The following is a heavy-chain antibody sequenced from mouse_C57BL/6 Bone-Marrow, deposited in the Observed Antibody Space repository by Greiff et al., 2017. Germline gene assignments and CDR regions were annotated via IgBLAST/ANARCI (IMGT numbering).Heavy chain of an antibody. D-gene: IGHD1-1*01. Sequence: QVQLQQPGAELVMPGASVKLSCKASGYTFTSYWMHWVKQRPGQGLEWMGEIDPSDSYTNYNQKFKGKSTLTVDKSSSTAYMQLSSLTSEASAVYYCATEFYYCGSSDWYFDVWGTGTTVTVSS. CDR1: GYTFTSYW. V-gene: IGHV1-69*01. J-gene: IGHJ1*03. CDR2: IDPSDSYT. CDR3: ATEFYYCGSSDWYFDV.